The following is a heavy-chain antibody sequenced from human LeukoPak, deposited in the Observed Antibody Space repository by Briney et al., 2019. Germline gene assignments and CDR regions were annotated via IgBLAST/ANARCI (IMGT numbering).Heavy chain of an antibody. CDR2: IYYSGST. J-gene: IGHJ4*02. Sequence: SETLSLTCTVSGGSISSYYWSWIRQPPGKGLEWIGYIYYSGSTYYNPSLKSRVTTSVDTSKNQFSLKLSSVTAADTAVYYCARHQTVLLWFGESGPIDYWGQGTLVTVSS. CDR3: ARHQTVLLWFGESGPIDY. CDR1: GGSISSYY. V-gene: IGHV4-59*08. D-gene: IGHD3-10*01.